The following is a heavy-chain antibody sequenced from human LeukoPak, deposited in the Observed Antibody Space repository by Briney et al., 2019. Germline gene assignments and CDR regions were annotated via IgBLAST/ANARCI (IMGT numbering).Heavy chain of an antibody. J-gene: IGHJ4*02. CDR1: GFTFSDYY. V-gene: IGHV3-11*04. D-gene: IGHD5-24*01. Sequence: GGSLRLSCAASGFTFSDYYMSWIRQAPGKGLEWVSYISSSGSTIYYADSVKGRFTISRDNAKNSLYLQMNSLRAEDTAVYYCARVGEMTTTFLTFDYWGQGTLVTVSS. CDR2: ISSSGSTI. CDR3: ARVGEMTTTFLTFDY.